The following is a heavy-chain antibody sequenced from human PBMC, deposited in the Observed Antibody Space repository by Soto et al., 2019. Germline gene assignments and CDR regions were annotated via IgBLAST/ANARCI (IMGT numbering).Heavy chain of an antibody. CDR2: IRSKAYGGTT. D-gene: IGHD3-10*01. CDR1: GFTFGDYA. Sequence: GGSLRLSCTASGFTFGDYAMSWFRQAPGKGLEWVGFIRSKAYGGTTEYAASVKGRFTISRDDSKSIAYLQMNSLKTEDTAVYYCTRDGSGTGRIYYFDYWGQGTLVTVSS. CDR3: TRDGSGTGRIYYFDY. J-gene: IGHJ4*02. V-gene: IGHV3-49*03.